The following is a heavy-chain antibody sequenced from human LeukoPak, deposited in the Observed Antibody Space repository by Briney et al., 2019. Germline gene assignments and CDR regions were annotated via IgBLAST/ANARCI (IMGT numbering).Heavy chain of an antibody. V-gene: IGHV3-43D*03. Sequence: GGSLRLSCAASGFTFNDYAMHWVRQAPGKGLEWVSLISWDSGNTYYSDSVKGRFTISRDNSKNSLSLQMNSLRAEDTALYYCAKGPGAAVAKRYIQHWGQGTLVTVSS. CDR1: GFTFNDYA. J-gene: IGHJ1*01. CDR2: ISWDSGNT. CDR3: AKGPGAAVAKRYIQH. D-gene: IGHD6-19*01.